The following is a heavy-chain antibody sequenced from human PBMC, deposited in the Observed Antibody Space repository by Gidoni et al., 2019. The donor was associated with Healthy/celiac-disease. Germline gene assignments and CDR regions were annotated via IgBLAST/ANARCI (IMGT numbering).Heavy chain of an antibody. CDR3: AKDLEYYDFWSGPRGPSDAFDI. CDR1: GFTFSSDG. CDR2: ISYDGSNK. Sequence: QVQLVESGGGVVQPWTSLRLSCAASGFTFSSDGMHWVRQAPGKGLEWVAVISYDGSNKYYADSVKGRFTISRDNSKNTLYLQMNSLRAEDTAVYYCAKDLEYYDFWSGPRGPSDAFDIWGQGTMVTVSS. V-gene: IGHV3-30*18. D-gene: IGHD3-3*01. J-gene: IGHJ3*02.